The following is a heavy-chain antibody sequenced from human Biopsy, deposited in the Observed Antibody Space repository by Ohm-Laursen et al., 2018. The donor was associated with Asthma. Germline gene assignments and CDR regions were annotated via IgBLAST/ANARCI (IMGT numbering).Heavy chain of an antibody. V-gene: IGHV1-69*01. CDR1: GGTFSNFA. CDR3: ARCQVGYSSGWSLLLKKIYYSGMDV. CDR2: IITVFGTT. Sequence: SSVKVSCKAPGGTFSNFAISWVRQAPGQGLEWLGGIITVFGTTNYAQKFQGRVTITADESTSTAYMEVTSLGSEDTAIYYCARCQVGYSSGWSLLLKKIYYSGMDVWGQGTAVTASS. J-gene: IGHJ6*02. D-gene: IGHD6-19*01.